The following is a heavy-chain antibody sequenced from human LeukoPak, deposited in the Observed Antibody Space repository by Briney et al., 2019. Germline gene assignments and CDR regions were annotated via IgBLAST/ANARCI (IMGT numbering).Heavy chain of an antibody. Sequence: PSETLSLTCTAPGGSISSGGYYWSWIRQHPGKGLEWIGYIYYSGSTYYNPSLKSRVTISVDTSKNQFSLKLSSVTAADTAVYYCARSPGYDFWSGYPSGDAFDIWGQGTMVTVSS. J-gene: IGHJ3*02. CDR2: IYYSGST. V-gene: IGHV4-31*03. D-gene: IGHD3-3*01. CDR1: GGSISSGGYY. CDR3: ARSPGYDFWSGYPSGDAFDI.